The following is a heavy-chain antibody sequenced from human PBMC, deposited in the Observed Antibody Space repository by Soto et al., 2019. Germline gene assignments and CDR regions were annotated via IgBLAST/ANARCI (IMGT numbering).Heavy chain of an antibody. Sequence: QVQLQESGPGLVKPSETLSLTCTVSGGSISSYYWSWIRQPPGKGLEWIGYIYYSGSTNYNPSLKMRTTLSVDTSKNQFSVKLSSVTAADTAVYYCARGEVRGVALAYWGQGTLVTVSS. V-gene: IGHV4-59*01. CDR2: IYYSGST. J-gene: IGHJ4*02. CDR1: GGSISSYY. D-gene: IGHD3-10*01. CDR3: ARGEVRGVALAY.